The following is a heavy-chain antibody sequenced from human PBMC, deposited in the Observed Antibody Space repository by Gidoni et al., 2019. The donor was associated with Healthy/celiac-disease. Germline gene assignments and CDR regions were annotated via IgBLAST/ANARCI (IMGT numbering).Heavy chain of an antibody. V-gene: IGHV1-69*01. J-gene: IGHJ6*02. Sequence: QVQLVQSGAEVKKPGSSVKVSCKASGGTFSSYAISWVRQAPGQGLEWMGGIIPIFGTANYAQKFQGRVTITADESTSTAYMELSSLRSEDTAVYYCARGLIFGVVQYYYYGMDVWGQGTTVTVSS. D-gene: IGHD3-3*02. CDR3: ARGLIFGVVQYYYYGMDV. CDR1: GGTFSSYA. CDR2: IIPIFGTA.